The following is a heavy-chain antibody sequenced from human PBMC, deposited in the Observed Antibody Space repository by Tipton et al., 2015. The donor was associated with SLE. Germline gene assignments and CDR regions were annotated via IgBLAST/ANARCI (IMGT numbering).Heavy chain of an antibody. V-gene: IGHV3-30*04. CDR3: ARALLIGNYHGALDI. CDR1: GFIFSSYT. D-gene: IGHD1-7*01. CDR2: ISYDGRSE. J-gene: IGHJ3*02. Sequence: SLRLSCAASGFIFSSYTIYWVRQAPGKGLECVALISYDGRSEYCADSVKGRFTISRDNSKNTLFLQMHSLRTDDTAVYYCARALLIGNYHGALDIWGHGTMVTVSS.